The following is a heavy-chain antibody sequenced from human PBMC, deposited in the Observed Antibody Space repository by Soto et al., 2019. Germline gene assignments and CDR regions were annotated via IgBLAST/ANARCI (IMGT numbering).Heavy chain of an antibody. CDR3: VRQGIGALHGLVDV. CDR1: SGPSRSHN. D-gene: IGHD3-10*01. Sequence: QVQLQQLGPGLVKPSETLSLTCTVSSGPSRSHNWGWIRQSPGRGLEWIGYVYDTGSTSYNPSLESRVTISADTSTNHISLTLSSVTAADTAVYYCVRQGIGALHGLVDVWGQGTTVSVSS. CDR2: VYDTGST. J-gene: IGHJ6*02. V-gene: IGHV4-59*08.